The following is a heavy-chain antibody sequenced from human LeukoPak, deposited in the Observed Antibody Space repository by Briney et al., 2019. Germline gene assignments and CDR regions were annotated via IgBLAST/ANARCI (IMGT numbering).Heavy chain of an antibody. J-gene: IGHJ4*02. CDR1: GFNFRAYW. CDR2: IKQDGSEK. V-gene: IGHV3-7*01. CDR3: VRDLGYYYYDTSGYLGPFDY. D-gene: IGHD3-22*01. Sequence: PGGSLRLSCAASGFNFRAYWMTWVRRAPGKGLEWVANIKQDGSEKYYVDSVKGRFTTSRDNAKNSLSLQVNSLRADDTAVYYCVRDLGYYYYDTSGYLGPFDYWGQGILVTVSS.